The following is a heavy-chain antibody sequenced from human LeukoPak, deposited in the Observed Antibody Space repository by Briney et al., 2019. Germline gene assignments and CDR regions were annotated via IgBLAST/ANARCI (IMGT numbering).Heavy chain of an antibody. CDR1: GFTFSNFA. Sequence: GGSLRLSCAASGFTFSNFAMSWVRQATGKGLEWVAATSGGGGSAHYADSVKGRFTISRDNAKNTLSLRIDSLRAEDTAVYYCAKHYSSSSPPLGYWGQGTLVTVSS. J-gene: IGHJ4*02. D-gene: IGHD6-13*01. CDR3: AKHYSSSSPPLGY. V-gene: IGHV3-23*01. CDR2: TSGGGGSA.